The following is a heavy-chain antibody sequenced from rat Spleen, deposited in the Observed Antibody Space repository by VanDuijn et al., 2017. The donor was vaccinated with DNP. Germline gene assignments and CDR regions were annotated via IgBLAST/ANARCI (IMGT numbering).Heavy chain of an antibody. J-gene: IGHJ2*01. D-gene: IGHD1-11*01. CDR1: GFTFSAYY. CDR2: IGSAAYAP. V-gene: IGHV5-27*01. CDR3: IQRTTYG. Sequence: EVQLVESGGGLVQPGRSLKLSCAASGFTFSAYYLAWVRQAPAKGLEWVAYIGSAAYAPYYGDSVKGRFTISRDNAKSTLYLQMNSLRSEDMATYYCIQRTTYGWGQGVMVTVSS.